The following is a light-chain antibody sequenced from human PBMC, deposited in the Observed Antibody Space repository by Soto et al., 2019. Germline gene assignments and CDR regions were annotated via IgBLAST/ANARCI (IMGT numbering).Light chain of an antibody. CDR2: WAS. J-gene: IGKJ5*01. Sequence: DIVMTQSPDSLAVSLGERATFNCKSSQSVLYSSTNKNYLAWYQQKPGQPPKLVIYWASTRESGVPDRFSGSGSGTDVTLTISSLQAEDVAVYYCQQYYTTPITFGQGTRLEIK. CDR3: QQYYTTPIT. V-gene: IGKV4-1*01. CDR1: QSVLYSSTNKNY.